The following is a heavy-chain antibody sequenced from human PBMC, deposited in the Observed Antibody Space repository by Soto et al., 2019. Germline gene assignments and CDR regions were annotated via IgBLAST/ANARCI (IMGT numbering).Heavy chain of an antibody. CDR2: IFWNDEK. CDR1: GFSLSNGPMG. V-gene: IGHV2-26*01. Sequence: QVTLKESGPVLVKPTETLTLTCNVSGFSLSNGPMGVSWIRQPPGKALEWLARIFWNDEKYYRPSLKNRLTISKDTSRSQVVLTMTNMDPVDTASYFCARITGPAASAGFDIWGRGTMVTGSS. D-gene: IGHD2-2*01. CDR3: ARITGPAASAGFDI. J-gene: IGHJ3*02.